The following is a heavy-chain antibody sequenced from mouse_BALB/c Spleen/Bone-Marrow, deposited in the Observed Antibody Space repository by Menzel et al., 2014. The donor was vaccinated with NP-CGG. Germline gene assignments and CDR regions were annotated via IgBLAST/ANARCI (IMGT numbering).Heavy chain of an antibody. CDR3: ARFFYDGCYGEAMDY. CDR1: GFTFSSFG. J-gene: IGHJ4*01. V-gene: IGHV5-17*02. D-gene: IGHD2-3*01. Sequence: EVQLVESGGGLVQPGGSRKLSCAASGFTFSSFGMHWVRQAPEKGLEWVAYINSGSSTIYYADTVKGRFTISRDNPKNALFLQMTSLRSEDTAMYYCARFFYDGCYGEAMDYWGQGTPVTVSS. CDR2: INSGSSTI.